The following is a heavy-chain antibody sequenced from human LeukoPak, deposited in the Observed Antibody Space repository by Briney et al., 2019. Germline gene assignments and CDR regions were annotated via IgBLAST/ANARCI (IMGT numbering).Heavy chain of an antibody. Sequence: SETLSLTCTVSGGSISSSSYYWGWIRQPPGKGLEWIGSIYYSGSTYYNPSLKSRVTISVDTSKNQFSLKLSSVTAADTAVYYCARGRQQLVPYGWFDPWGQGTLVTVSS. V-gene: IGHV4-39*01. J-gene: IGHJ5*02. D-gene: IGHD6-13*01. CDR3: ARGRQQLVPYGWFDP. CDR2: IYYSGST. CDR1: GGSISSSSYY.